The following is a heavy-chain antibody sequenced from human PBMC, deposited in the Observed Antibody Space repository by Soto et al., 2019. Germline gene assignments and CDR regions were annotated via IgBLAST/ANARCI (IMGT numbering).Heavy chain of an antibody. CDR1: GGSISSYY. CDR2: IYYSGST. D-gene: IGHD2-15*01. CDR3: ARVVVVAATGAHFDY. Sequence: PSETLSLTCTVSGGSISSYYWSWIRQPPGKGLEWIGYIYYSGSTNYNPSLKSRVTISVDTSKNQFSLKLSSVTAADTAVYYCARVVVVAATGAHFDYWGQGTLVTVSS. V-gene: IGHV4-59*01. J-gene: IGHJ4*02.